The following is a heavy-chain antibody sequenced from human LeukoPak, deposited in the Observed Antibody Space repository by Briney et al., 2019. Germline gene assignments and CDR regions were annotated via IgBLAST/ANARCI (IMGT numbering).Heavy chain of an antibody. D-gene: IGHD4-17*01. CDR1: GGSISNYY. CDR2: IYASGST. Sequence: PSETLSLTCTVSGGSISNYYWSWIRQPAGMGLEWIGRIYASGSTNYNPSLKSRVTISVDTSKNQFSLKLSSVTAADTAVYYCASGTPTVTSLGYWGQGTLVTVSS. J-gene: IGHJ4*02. V-gene: IGHV4-4*07. CDR3: ASGTPTVTSLGY.